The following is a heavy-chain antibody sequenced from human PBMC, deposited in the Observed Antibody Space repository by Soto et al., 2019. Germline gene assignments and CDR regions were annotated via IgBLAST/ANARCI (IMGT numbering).Heavy chain of an antibody. J-gene: IGHJ4*02. CDR3: ARHGSNDFWSGYPVDFDY. CDR2: IYYSGST. V-gene: IGHV4-59*08. CDR1: GGSISSYY. Sequence: SETLSLTCTVSGGSISSYYWSWIRQPPGKGLEWIGYIYYSGSTNYNPSLKSRVTISVDTSKNQFSLKLSSVTAADTAVYYCARHGSNDFWSGYPVDFDYWGQGTLVTVSS. D-gene: IGHD3-3*01.